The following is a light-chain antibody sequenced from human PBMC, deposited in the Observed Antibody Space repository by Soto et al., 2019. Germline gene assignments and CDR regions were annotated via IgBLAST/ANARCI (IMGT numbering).Light chain of an antibody. V-gene: IGKV3-20*01. CDR2: GAS. CDR3: QQYGSSPPYT. Sequence: EIVLTQSPGTLSLSPGERATLSCRASHSVSSSYLAWYQQKPGQAPRLLIYGASSRATGIPDRFSGSGSGTDFTLTISRLEPEDFAVYSCQQYGSSPPYTFGQGPKQELK. J-gene: IGKJ2*01. CDR1: HSVSSSY.